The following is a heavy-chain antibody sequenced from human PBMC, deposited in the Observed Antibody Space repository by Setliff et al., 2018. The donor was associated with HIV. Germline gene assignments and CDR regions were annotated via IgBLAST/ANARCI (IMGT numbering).Heavy chain of an antibody. CDR3: AKTFYSNYVTSADY. CDR2: ISGSGGST. D-gene: IGHD4-4*01. CDR1: GFTFSSYA. V-gene: IGHV3-23*01. Sequence: PGGSLRLSCAASGFTFSSYAMSWVRQAPGKGLEWVSAISGSGGSTYYADSVKGRFTISRDNSKNSLHLQMNSLRAEDTAVYYCAKTFYSNYVTSADYWGQGTLVTVLL. J-gene: IGHJ4*02.